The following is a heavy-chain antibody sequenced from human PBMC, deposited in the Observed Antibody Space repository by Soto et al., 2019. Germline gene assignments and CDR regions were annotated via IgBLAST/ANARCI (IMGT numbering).Heavy chain of an antibody. CDR3: ARATSFSGHHGY. J-gene: IGHJ4*02. D-gene: IGHD2-8*02. Sequence: QLQLQESGPGLVKPSQTLSLACTVSGGSFSSGGYYWSWIHQLPGKGLEWIGYIYYSGSTYYNPSLKSRCTISLDTSKNQFSLKLSSVTAADTAVYYCARATSFSGHHGYWGQGTLVTVSS. V-gene: IGHV4-31*03. CDR1: GGSFSSGGYY. CDR2: IYYSGST.